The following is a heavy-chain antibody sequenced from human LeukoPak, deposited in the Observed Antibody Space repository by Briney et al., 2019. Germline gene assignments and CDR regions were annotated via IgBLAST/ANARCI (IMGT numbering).Heavy chain of an antibody. CDR2: IIPIFGTA. D-gene: IGHD3-3*01. J-gene: IGHJ4*02. CDR3: ARDQGYDFWSGYPSVRKYYFDY. CDR1: GGTFSSYA. V-gene: IGHV1-69*13. Sequence: GASVKVSCKASGGTFSSYAISWVRQAPGQGLEWMGGIIPIFGTANHAQKFQGRVTITADESTSTAYMELSSLRSEDTAVYYCARDQGYDFWSGYPSVRKYYFDYWGQGTLVTVSS.